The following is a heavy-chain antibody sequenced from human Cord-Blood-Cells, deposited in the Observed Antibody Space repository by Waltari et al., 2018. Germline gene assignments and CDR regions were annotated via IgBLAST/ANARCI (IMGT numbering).Heavy chain of an antibody. V-gene: IGHV4-34*01. CDR1: GGSFSGYY. CDR3: AREDDIFAFDI. CDR2: INHSGST. D-gene: IGHD3-9*01. Sequence: QVQLQQWGAGLLKPSETLSLTCAVYGGSFSGYYWSWIRQPPGKGLAWIGEINHSGSTNYTPSLKSRVTISVDTSKNQFSLKLSSVTAADTAVYYCAREDDIFAFDIWGQGTMVTVSS. J-gene: IGHJ3*02.